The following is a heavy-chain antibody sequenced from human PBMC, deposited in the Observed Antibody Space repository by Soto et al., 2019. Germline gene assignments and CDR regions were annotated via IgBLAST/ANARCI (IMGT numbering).Heavy chain of an antibody. CDR3: ARDRPYRSRATGRGNWFDP. J-gene: IGHJ5*02. V-gene: IGHV4-59*01. CDR1: GGSISSYY. D-gene: IGHD6-19*01. Sequence: KPSETLSLTCTVSGGSISSYYWSWIRQPPGKGLEWIGYIYYSGSTNYNPSLKSRVTISVDTSKNQFSLKLSSVTAADTAVYYCARDRPYRSRATGRGNWFDPWGQGTLVTVSS. CDR2: IYYSGST.